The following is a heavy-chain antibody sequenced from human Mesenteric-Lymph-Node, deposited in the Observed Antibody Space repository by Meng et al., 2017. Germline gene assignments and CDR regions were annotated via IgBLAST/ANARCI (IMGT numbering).Heavy chain of an antibody. CDR3: ARMAYNYGYGY. CDR1: GGTFSDYL. Sequence: QVQLVQSGAEVKKPGSSVKVSCKASGGTFSDYLISWVRQAPGQGLEWMGWISVYNGNTNYAQNLQGRVTMATDTSTNTAYMELRSLRSDDTAVYYCARMAYNYGYGYWGQGTLVTVSS. D-gene: IGHD5-18*01. V-gene: IGHV1-18*04. CDR2: ISVYNGNT. J-gene: IGHJ4*02.